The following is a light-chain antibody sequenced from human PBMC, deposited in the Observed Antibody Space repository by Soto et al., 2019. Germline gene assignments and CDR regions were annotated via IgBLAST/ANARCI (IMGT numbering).Light chain of an antibody. CDR2: DAS. Sequence: EIVMTQSPATLSVSPGERATLSCRASQSVSSKLAWYQQKPGQAPRLLIYDASTRATGIPARFSGSGSGTEFTLTISSLQPEDFVVYYCQQYNHWPLTFGGGTKVEIK. CDR3: QQYNHWPLT. V-gene: IGKV3D-15*01. J-gene: IGKJ4*01. CDR1: QSVSSK.